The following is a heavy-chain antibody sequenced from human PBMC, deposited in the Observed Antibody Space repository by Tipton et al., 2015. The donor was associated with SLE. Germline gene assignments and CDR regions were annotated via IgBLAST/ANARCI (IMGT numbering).Heavy chain of an antibody. CDR1: GGSISSHY. V-gene: IGHV4-59*11. CDR2: IYYSGST. D-gene: IGHD5-18*01. Sequence: LRLSCTVSGGSISSHYWSWIRQPPGKGLEWIGYIYYSGSTNYNPSLKSRVTISVDTSKNQFSLKLSSVTAADTAVYYCARDGGYSYGSWFDPWGQGTLVTVSS. J-gene: IGHJ5*02. CDR3: ARDGGYSYGSWFDP.